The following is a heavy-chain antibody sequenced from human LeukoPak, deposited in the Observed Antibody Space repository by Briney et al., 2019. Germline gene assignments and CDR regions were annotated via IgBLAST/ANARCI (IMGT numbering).Heavy chain of an antibody. V-gene: IGHV3-7*04. CDR2: IKQDGSEK. D-gene: IGHD6-6*01. J-gene: IGHJ4*02. CDR3: ARGDSSSSEGFDY. CDR1: GFTFSSYW. Sequence: GGSLRLSCAASGFTFSSYWMSWVRQAPGKGLEWVANIKQDGSEKYYVDSVKGRFTISRDNAKNSLYLQMNSPRAEDTAVYYCARGDSSSSEGFDYWGQGTLVTVSS.